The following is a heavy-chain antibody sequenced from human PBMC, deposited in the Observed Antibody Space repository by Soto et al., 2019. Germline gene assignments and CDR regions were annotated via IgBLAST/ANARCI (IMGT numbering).Heavy chain of an antibody. J-gene: IGHJ4*02. CDR2: ISAYNGNT. CDR1: SYTFTTYG. V-gene: IGHV1-18*01. D-gene: IGHD3-10*02. Sequence: ASVKVSCKASSYTFTTYGITWVRQAPGQGLEWMGWISAYNGNTNYAQRLQGRVTMTTDTSTSTAYMELRSLRSDDTAVYYCARAYLCSGSYYKWGFVYWGQGTPVTVSS. CDR3: ARAYLCSGSYYKWGFVY.